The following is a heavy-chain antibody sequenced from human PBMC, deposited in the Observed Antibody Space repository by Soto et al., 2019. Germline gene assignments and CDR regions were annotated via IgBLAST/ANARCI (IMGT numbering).Heavy chain of an antibody. CDR2: ISGYNGNT. CDR1: GYTFSSYA. CDR3: ATMRGDQQLGPHIEAYYSEGMDG. V-gene: IGHV1-18*01. D-gene: IGHD6-13*01. Sequence: ASVKVSCKPSGYTFSSYALSWVLQAPGQGLEWMGWISGYNGNTNYAQRLQGRVNMTTDTSTSTAYMELRSLRSDDTAVYYCATMRGDQQLGPHIEAYYSEGMDGWGHGTTVTV. J-gene: IGHJ6*02.